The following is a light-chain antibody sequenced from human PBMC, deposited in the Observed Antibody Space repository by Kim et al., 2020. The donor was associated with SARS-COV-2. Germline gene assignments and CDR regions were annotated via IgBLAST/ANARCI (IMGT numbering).Light chain of an antibody. V-gene: IGKV1-27*01. Sequence: AAVGDRVTITCRASQDIKNYLAWYRQKPGKVPEVLIYASSILQSGVPSRISGSGSGTDFTLTINSLQPEDVATYYCQKYNSAPWTFGQGTKVDIK. CDR3: QKYNSAPWT. J-gene: IGKJ1*01. CDR1: QDIKNY. CDR2: ASS.